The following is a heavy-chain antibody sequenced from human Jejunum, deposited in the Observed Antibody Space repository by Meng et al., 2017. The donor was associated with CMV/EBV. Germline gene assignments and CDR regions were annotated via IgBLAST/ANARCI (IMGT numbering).Heavy chain of an antibody. V-gene: IGHV7-4-1*02. CDR1: GYPFTSYA. CDR2: ITTHTGNP. J-gene: IGHJ2*01. CDR3: ARGGPYPDSSGFHWYFDL. Sequence: VQFVLAGAEVQTPGASVKVSCNPSGYPFTSYAMHWVRQAPGQRLEWMGWITTHTGNPTYGQGFTGRFVLSSDTSVSTANLQISSLKAEDTAVYYCARGGPYPDSSGFHWYFDLWGRGTLVTVSS. D-gene: IGHD3-22*01.